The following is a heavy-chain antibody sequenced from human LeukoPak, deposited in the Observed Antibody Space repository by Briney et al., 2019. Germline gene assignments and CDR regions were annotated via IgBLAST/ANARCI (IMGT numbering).Heavy chain of an antibody. CDR2: IYGGRT. J-gene: IGHJ5*02. V-gene: IGHV4-59*08. Sequence: SETLSLTCTVSGGSLGGNCWNWIRQSPESGLEWIGRIYGGRTKYNPSLMSRVTISFDTSKNQFSLNLRSVTAADTAVYYCAMGVRETPDTSPGNWVDPLGQGTLVTVSS. CDR3: AMGVRETPDTSPGNWVDP. D-gene: IGHD3-16*01. CDR1: GGSLGGNC.